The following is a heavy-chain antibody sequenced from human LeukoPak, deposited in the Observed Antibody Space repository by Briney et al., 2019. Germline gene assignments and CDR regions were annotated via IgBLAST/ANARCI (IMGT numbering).Heavy chain of an antibody. V-gene: IGHV3-48*04. Sequence: GGSLRLSCAASGYTFSSYDIHWVRQAPGKGLEWVSHISSSGITIYYVDSVKGRFTISRDDAKSSVYLQMNSLRAEDTAVYYCAVVRGVMGYWGQGTLVTVSS. CDR1: GYTFSSYD. CDR3: AVVRGVMGY. D-gene: IGHD3-10*01. CDR2: ISSSGITI. J-gene: IGHJ4*02.